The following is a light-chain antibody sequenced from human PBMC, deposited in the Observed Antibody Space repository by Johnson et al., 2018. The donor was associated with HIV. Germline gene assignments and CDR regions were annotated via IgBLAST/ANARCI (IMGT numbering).Light chain of an antibody. V-gene: IGLV1-51*01. Sequence: QSVLTQPPSVSAAPGQKVTISCSGSSSNIGNNYVSWYQQLPGTAPKLLIYDNNKRPSGIPGSFSGSKSGPSATLGITGLQTGDEADYYCGTWDSSLTSYVFGAGTKVTVL. J-gene: IGLJ1*01. CDR2: DNN. CDR3: GTWDSSLTSYV. CDR1: SSNIGNNY.